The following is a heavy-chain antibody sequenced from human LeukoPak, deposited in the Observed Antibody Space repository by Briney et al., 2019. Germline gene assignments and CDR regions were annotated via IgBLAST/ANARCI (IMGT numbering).Heavy chain of an antibody. V-gene: IGHV6-1*01. Sequence: PSRTLSLTCAISGDSVFSNSASWNWIRQSPSRGLEWLGRIYYRSKWYSDYAVAVKGRITINPDTSKNEFSLQLNSVTPEDTAVYYCAREEPSGTKNNWFDPWGQGTLVTVSS. CDR2: IYYRSKWYS. CDR3: AREEPSGTKNNWFDP. J-gene: IGHJ5*02. CDR1: GDSVFSNSAS. D-gene: IGHD1-7*01.